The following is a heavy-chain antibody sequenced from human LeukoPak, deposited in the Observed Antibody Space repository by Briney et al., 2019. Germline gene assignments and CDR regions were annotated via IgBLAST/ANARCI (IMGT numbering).Heavy chain of an antibody. CDR2: INSDGSST. V-gene: IGHV3-74*01. CDR3: AGAGESSSWYIDY. Sequence: GGSLRLSCAASGFTFSSYWMHWVRQAPGKGLVWVSRINSDGSSTSYADSVKGRFTISRDNAKNTLYLQMNSLRAEDTAVYYCAGAGESSSWYIDYWGQGTLVTVSS. J-gene: IGHJ4*02. CDR1: GFTFSSYW. D-gene: IGHD6-13*01.